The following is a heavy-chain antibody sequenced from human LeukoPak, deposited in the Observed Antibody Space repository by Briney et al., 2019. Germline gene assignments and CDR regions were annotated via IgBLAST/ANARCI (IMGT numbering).Heavy chain of an antibody. D-gene: IGHD6-13*01. CDR2: IKQDGSEK. J-gene: IGHJ4*02. V-gene: IGHV3-7*03. Sequence: PGGSLRLSCAASGFTFSSYWMSWVRQAPGKGLEWVANIKQDGSEKYYVDSVKGRFTISRDNAKNSLYLQMNSLRAEDTALYYCAKGAGYSSSWADYWGQGTLVTVSS. CDR1: GFTFSSYW. CDR3: AKGAGYSSSWADY.